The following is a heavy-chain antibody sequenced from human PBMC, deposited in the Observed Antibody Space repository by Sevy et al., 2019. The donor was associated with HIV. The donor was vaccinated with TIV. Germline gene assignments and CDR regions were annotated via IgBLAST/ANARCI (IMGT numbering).Heavy chain of an antibody. D-gene: IGHD4-17*01. CDR1: GGSFSGYY. V-gene: IGHV4-34*01. Sequence: SETLSLTCAVYGGSFSGYYWSWIRQPPGKGLEWIGEINHGGSTNYNPSLKSRVTISVDTSKNQFSLKLSSVTAADTAVYYCARFNGDYADYWGQGTLVTVSS. J-gene: IGHJ4*02. CDR2: INHGGST. CDR3: ARFNGDYADY.